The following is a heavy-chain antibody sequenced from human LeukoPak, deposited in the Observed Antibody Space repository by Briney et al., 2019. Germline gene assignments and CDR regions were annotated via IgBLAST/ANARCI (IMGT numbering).Heavy chain of an antibody. CDR2: INPNSGGT. J-gene: IGHJ6*02. D-gene: IGHD3-10*01. CDR3: AAGSGTIYYGMDV. Sequence: ASVKVSCKASGYTFTGYYMHWLRQAPGQGLEWMGWINPNSGGTNYAQKFQGWVTMTRDTSISTAYMELSRLRSDDTAVYYCAAGSGTIYYGMDVWGQGTTVTVSS. V-gene: IGHV1-2*04. CDR1: GYTFTGYY.